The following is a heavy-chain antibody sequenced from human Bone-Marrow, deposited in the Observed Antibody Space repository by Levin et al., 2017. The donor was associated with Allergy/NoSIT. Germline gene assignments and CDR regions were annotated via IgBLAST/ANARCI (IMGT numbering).Heavy chain of an antibody. D-gene: IGHD7-27*01. Sequence: QTLSLTCSFSGFSLTTGGVGVAWIRQPPGKALEWLGVIYWNDDKPYNPSLKNRLTITKDTSKNQVVLTLTNMGPVDTATYYCAHRYMGTNSLAFDYWGQGTLVTVSS. CDR2: IYWNDDK. V-gene: IGHV2-5*01. CDR3: AHRYMGTNSLAFDY. J-gene: IGHJ4*02. CDR1: GFSLTTGGVG.